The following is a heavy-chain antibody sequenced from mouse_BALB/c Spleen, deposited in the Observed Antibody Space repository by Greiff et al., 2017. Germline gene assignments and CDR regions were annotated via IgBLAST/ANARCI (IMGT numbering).Heavy chain of an antibody. Sequence: EVKVVESGGGLVQPGGSLKLSCAASGFTFSSYGMSWVRQTPDKRLELVATINSNGGSTYYPDSVKGRFTISRDNAKNTLYLQMSSLKSEDTAMYYCARGGLMITTIMDYWGQGTSVTVSS. J-gene: IGHJ4*01. D-gene: IGHD2-4*01. CDR3: ARGGLMITTIMDY. CDR2: INSNGGST. V-gene: IGHV5-6-3*01. CDR1: GFTFSSYG.